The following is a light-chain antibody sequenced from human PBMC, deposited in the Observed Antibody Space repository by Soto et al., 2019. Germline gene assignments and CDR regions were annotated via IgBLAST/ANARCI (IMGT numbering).Light chain of an antibody. CDR3: QHYDGSPRT. Sequence: ETVLTQSPGAMSLSPRERATLPCRTSQSVNNNFLAWYQQKPAQAPRPLLYGVFSRAAGIPDRFRGSGSGTDFSLTISGLEREECDVYFCQHYDGSPRTFGQGTK. V-gene: IGKV3-20*01. J-gene: IGKJ2*01. CDR1: QSVNNNF. CDR2: GVF.